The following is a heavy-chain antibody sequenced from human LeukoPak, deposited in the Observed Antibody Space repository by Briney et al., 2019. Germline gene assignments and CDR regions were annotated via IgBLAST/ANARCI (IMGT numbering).Heavy chain of an antibody. CDR3: AKNQRGLHY. J-gene: IGHJ4*02. V-gene: IGHV3-7*01. CDR2: IKQGGSAK. Sequence: GGSLRLFCAAPGFTSSSYWMSWVLRAPGKGLELGTYIKQGGSAKYYVDSVKGRFTIPRVNAKNSLDLQMNGLRAEDKAVYYCAKNQRGLHYWGQGTLVTVS. CDR1: GFTSSSYW. D-gene: IGHD1-26*01.